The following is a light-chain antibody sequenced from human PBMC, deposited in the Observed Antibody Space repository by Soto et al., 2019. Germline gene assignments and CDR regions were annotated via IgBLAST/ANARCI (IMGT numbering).Light chain of an antibody. Sequence: QAVVTQSPSASASLGASVKLICTLSSGHSSYAIAWHQQQPEKGPRYLMKLNSDGSHSKGDGIPDRFSGSSSGAERYLTISSLQSEDEADYYCQTWGTGIHYVFGTGTKLTVL. CDR2: LNSDGSH. V-gene: IGLV4-69*01. CDR1: SGHSSYA. J-gene: IGLJ1*01. CDR3: QTWGTGIHYV.